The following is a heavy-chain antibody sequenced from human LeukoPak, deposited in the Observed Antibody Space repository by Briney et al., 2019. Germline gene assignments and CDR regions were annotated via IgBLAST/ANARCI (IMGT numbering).Heavy chain of an antibody. D-gene: IGHD2-2*01. CDR1: GFTFSSYA. V-gene: IGHV3-23*01. J-gene: IGHJ5*02. CDR2: ISGSGGST. CDR3: AKSGIYCSSTSCPWFDP. Sequence: QTGGSLRLSCAASGFTFSSYAMSWVRQAPGKGLEWVSAISGSGGSTYYADSVKGRFTISRDNSKNTLYLQMNSLRAEDTAVYYCAKSGIYCSSTSCPWFDPWGQGTLVTVSS.